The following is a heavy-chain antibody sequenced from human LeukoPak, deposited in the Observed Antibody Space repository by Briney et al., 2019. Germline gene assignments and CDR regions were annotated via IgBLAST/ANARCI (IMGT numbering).Heavy chain of an antibody. CDR1: GGSFSGYY. CDR3: ARDISWLGFDY. J-gene: IGHJ4*02. CDR2: IYYSGSA. D-gene: IGHD6-19*01. V-gene: IGHV4-34*01. Sequence: PSETLSLTCAVYGGSFSGYYWSWIRQPPGKGLEWIGSIYYSGSAYYNPSLKSRVTISVDTSKNQFSLKLSSVTAADTAVYYCARDISWLGFDYWGQGILVTVSS.